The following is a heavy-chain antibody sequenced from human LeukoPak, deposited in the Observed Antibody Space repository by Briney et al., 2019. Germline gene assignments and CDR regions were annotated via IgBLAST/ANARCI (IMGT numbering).Heavy chain of an antibody. V-gene: IGHV4-4*02. CDR1: GGSISTNNW. CDR3: ARVRAYCSGGRYYSVAFDY. J-gene: IGHJ4*02. CDR2: IYPSGSS. D-gene: IGHD2-15*01. Sequence: SETLSLTCAVSGGSISTNNWWSWVRQPPGKGLEWIGEIYPSGSSNYNPSLKSRVIISLDKSENQFSLKMNSVTAADTAVYYCARVRAYCSGGRYYSVAFDYWGQGTLVTVS.